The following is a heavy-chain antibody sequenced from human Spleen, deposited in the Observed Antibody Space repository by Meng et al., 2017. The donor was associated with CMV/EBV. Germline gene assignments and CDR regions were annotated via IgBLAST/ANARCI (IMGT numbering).Heavy chain of an antibody. D-gene: IGHD4-17*01. CDR3: AKDLGSNDYGEDY. V-gene: IGHV3-23*01. CDR1: GFTFSSYS. J-gene: IGHJ4*02. Sequence: GESLKISCAASGFTFSSYSMNWVRQAPGKGLEWVSGISGSGHSPYYIDSVRGRSTISRDNSKNTLFLVMNSLRAEDTAVYYCAKDLGSNDYGEDYWGQGTPVTVS. CDR2: ISGSGHSP.